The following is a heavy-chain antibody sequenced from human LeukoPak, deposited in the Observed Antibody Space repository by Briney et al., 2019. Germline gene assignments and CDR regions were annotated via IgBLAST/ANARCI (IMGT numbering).Heavy chain of an antibody. V-gene: IGHV3-7*01. Sequence: PGGSLRLSCAASGLIFSNYWMGWVRQGPGKGLEWVANIKQDGGERYYVDSVKGRFTISRDNAKNSLYLEMNSLRAEDTAVYYCARARRVVGTHFDYWGQGTLVTVSS. CDR2: IKQDGGER. D-gene: IGHD2-21*02. CDR1: GLIFSNYW. J-gene: IGHJ4*02. CDR3: ARARRVVGTHFDY.